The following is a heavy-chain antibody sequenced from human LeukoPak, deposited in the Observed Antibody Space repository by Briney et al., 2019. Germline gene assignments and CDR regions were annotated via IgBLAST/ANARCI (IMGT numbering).Heavy chain of an antibody. Sequence: GGSLRLSCAASGFTVSSNYMSWVRQAPGKGLEWVSVIYGGVNTVYADSVQGRFTISRDNSKNTLYLQMSSLRAEDTAVYYCAKSPKTGFLFDYWGKGTLVTVTS. CDR3: AKSPKTGFLFDY. J-gene: IGHJ4*02. CDR1: GFTVSSNY. D-gene: IGHD1-1*01. V-gene: IGHV3-66*01. CDR2: IYGGVNT.